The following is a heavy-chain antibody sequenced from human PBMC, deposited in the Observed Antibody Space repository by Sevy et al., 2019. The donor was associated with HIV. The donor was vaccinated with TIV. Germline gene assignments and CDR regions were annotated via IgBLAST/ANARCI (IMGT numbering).Heavy chain of an antibody. CDR2: ISAYNANT. CDR3: ARGGNRYNWNADYFDY. J-gene: IGHJ4*02. CDR1: GYTFTSYG. Sequence: ASVKVSCKASGYTFTSYGISWGRQAPGQGLEWMGWISAYNANTNYAQKLQGRVTMTTDTSTSTAYMELRSLRSDDTAVYYCARGGNRYNWNADYFDYWGQGTLVTVSS. D-gene: IGHD1-1*01. V-gene: IGHV1-18*01.